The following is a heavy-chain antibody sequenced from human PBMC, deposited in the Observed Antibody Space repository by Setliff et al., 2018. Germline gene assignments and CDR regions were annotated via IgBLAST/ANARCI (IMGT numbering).Heavy chain of an antibody. CDR1: GFTFSSYA. D-gene: IGHD2-2*03. CDR3: ARDSWIAIVERRMGVHQDY. V-gene: IGHV3-33*08. CDR2: IWYDGSNK. J-gene: IGHJ4*02. Sequence: PGGSLRLSCAASGFTFSSYAMHWVRQAPGKGLEWVAVIWYDGSNKYYADSVKGRFTISRDNSKNTLYLQMNSLRAEDTAVYYCARDSWIAIVERRMGVHQDYWGQGTLVTVSS.